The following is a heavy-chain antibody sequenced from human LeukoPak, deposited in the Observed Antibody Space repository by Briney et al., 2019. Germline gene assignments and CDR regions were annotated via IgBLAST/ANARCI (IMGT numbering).Heavy chain of an antibody. J-gene: IGHJ4*02. D-gene: IGHD6-13*01. V-gene: IGHV3-20*04. CDR2: INWNGGST. CDR3: ATTLNIATAGYF. Sequence: GGSLRLSCAASGFNLDDYGMSWVRQGPGKGLEWVAGINWNGGSTGYADSVKGRFTISRDNAMKFLYLQMNSLRAEDTATYYCATTLNIATAGYFWGQGTLVTVSS. CDR1: GFNLDDYG.